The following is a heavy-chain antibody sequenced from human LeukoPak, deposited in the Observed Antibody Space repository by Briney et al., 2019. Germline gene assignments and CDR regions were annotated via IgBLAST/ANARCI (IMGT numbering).Heavy chain of an antibody. J-gene: IGHJ4*02. D-gene: IGHD2-2*01. CDR1: GFTFSDYY. CDR2: ISSSGSTI. CDR3: ARERHCSSTSCSVDY. Sequence: GGSLRLSCAASGFTFSDYYMSWIRQAPGKGLEWVLYISSSGSTIYYADSVKGRFTISRDNAKNSLYLQMNSLRAEDTAVYYCARERHCSSTSCSVDYWGQGTLVTVSS. V-gene: IGHV3-11*04.